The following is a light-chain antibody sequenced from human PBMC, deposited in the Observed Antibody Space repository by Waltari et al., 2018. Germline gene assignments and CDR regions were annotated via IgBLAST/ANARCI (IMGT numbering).Light chain of an antibody. CDR3: AAWDDSLSGPV. CDR2: RNN. Sequence: QSVLTQPPSASGTPGQRVTISCSGSSSNIGSNYVYWYQQLPGTAPKPLIYRNNQRPSGCPDRFSGSKSGTSASLASSGLRSEDEADYYCAAWDDSLSGPVFGGGTKLTVL. J-gene: IGLJ3*02. CDR1: SSNIGSNY. V-gene: IGLV1-47*01.